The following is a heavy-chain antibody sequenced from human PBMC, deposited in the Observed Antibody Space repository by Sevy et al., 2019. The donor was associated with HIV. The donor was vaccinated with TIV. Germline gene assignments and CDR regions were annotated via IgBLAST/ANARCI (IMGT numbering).Heavy chain of an antibody. CDR1: GGSISSGDYY. CDR2: IYYSGST. J-gene: IGHJ5*02. D-gene: IGHD3-10*01. Sequence: SETLSLTCTVSGGSISSGDYYWSWIRQPPGKGLEWIGYIYYSGSTYYNPSLKSRVTILVDTSKNQFSLKLSSVTATDTAVYYCARDYRATSDYYGSGREFDPWGQGTLVTVSS. CDR3: ARDYRATSDYYGSGREFDP. V-gene: IGHV4-30-4*01.